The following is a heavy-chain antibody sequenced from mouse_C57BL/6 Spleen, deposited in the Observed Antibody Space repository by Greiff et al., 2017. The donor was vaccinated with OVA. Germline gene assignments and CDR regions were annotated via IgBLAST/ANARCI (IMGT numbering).Heavy chain of an antibody. CDR3: ARPPPLTTVVATDAMDY. CDR2: IYPGDGDT. J-gene: IGHJ4*01. V-gene: IGHV1-82*01. CDR1: GYAFSSSW. Sequence: VQRVESGPELVKPGASVKISCKASGYAFSSSWMNWVKQRPGKGLEWIGRIYPGDGDTNYNGKFKGKATLTADKSSSTAYMQLSSLTSEDSAVYFCARPPPLTTVVATDAMDYWGQGTSVTVSS. D-gene: IGHD1-1*01.